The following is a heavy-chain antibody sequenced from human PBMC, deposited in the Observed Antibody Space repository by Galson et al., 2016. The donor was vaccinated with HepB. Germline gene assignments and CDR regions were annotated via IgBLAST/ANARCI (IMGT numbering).Heavy chain of an antibody. V-gene: IGHV4-39*01. CDR2: IYYSGTT. J-gene: IGHJ6*02. CDR3: ARHLGVFYYGMDV. Sequence: WVRQAPGKGLQWIGTIYYSGTTNYNPSLKSRVTISVDTFKNQFSLKLASVTAADTAVYYCARHLGVFYYGMDVWGQGTTVTVSS.